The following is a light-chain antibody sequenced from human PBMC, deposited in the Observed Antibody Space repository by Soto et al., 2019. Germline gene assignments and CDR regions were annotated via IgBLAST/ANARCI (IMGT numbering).Light chain of an antibody. CDR2: DAS. CDR1: RSVSSY. J-gene: IGKJ1*01. V-gene: IGKV3-11*01. CDR3: QQYGSSGT. Sequence: EIVLTQSPATLSLSPGESATLSCRATRSVSSYLAWYQQKPGQAPRLLIYDASSRPTDIPARFSGSGSGTDFTLTISSLEPEDFAVYYCQQYGSSGTFGQGTKVDI.